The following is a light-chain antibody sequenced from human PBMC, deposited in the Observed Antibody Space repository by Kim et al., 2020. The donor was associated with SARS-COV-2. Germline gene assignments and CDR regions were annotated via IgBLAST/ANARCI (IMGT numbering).Light chain of an antibody. CDR3: QQYNSYTRT. CDR2: EAS. Sequence: DIQMTQSPSSLSASVGDRVTITCRASQSINSWLAWYQQRPGKAPKLLIYEASSLESGVPSRFSGSGSGTEFTLTISSLQPDDFATYHCQQYNSYTRTFGQGTKVDIK. V-gene: IGKV1-5*03. J-gene: IGKJ1*01. CDR1: QSINSW.